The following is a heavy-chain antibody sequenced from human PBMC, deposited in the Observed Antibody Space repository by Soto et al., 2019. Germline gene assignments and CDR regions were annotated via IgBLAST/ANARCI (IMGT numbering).Heavy chain of an antibody. CDR1: GFTFSSYW. J-gene: IGHJ4*02. Sequence: EVQLVESGGGLVQPGGSLRLSCAASGFTFSSYWMSWVRQAPGKGLEWVANINEDESEKYYVDSVKGRFTLSRNNAKNSLNLQMNVLRAEGTAMYFCARGDLHRGDFWGQGTLVTVSS. CDR3: ARGDLHRGDF. CDR2: INEDESEK. V-gene: IGHV3-7*05. D-gene: IGHD3-3*01.